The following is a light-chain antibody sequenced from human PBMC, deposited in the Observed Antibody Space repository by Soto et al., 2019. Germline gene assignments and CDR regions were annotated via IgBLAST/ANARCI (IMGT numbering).Light chain of an antibody. J-gene: IGLJ2*01. CDR1: SSNIGAGYD. Sequence: QPVLTQPPSVSGAPGQRVTISCTGSSSNIGAGYDVHWYQQLPGTAPKLLIYGNSNRPSGVPDRFSGSKSGTSASLAITGLQAEDEADYYCQYDSSLSGSVFGGGTKLTVL. V-gene: IGLV1-40*01. CDR3: QYDSSLSGSV. CDR2: GNS.